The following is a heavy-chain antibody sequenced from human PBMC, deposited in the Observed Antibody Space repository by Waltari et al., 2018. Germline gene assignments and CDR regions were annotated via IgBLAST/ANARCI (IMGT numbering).Heavy chain of an antibody. D-gene: IGHD6-6*01. CDR3: ARGRIAARHYYYYMDV. CDR2: MNPNSGNT. Sequence: QVQLVQSGAEVKKPGASVKVSCKASGYTFTSYDINWVRQATGQGLEWMGGMNPNSGNTGYAQKFQGRVTITRNTSISTAYMELSSLRSEDTAVYYCARGRIAARHYYYYMDVWGKGTTVTISS. CDR1: GYTFTSYD. J-gene: IGHJ6*03. V-gene: IGHV1-8*03.